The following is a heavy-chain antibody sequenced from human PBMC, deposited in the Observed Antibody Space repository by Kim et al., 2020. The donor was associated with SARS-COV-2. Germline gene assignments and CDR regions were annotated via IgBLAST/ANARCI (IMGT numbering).Heavy chain of an antibody. D-gene: IGHD3-16*02. CDR1: GFSFSSYA. CDR2: IGGTGGSK. CDR3: ARHYREHDY. J-gene: IGHJ4*02. Sequence: GGSLRLSCAASGFSFSSYAMTWVRQAPGQGLEWVSAIGGTGGSKLYADSVKGRFTISRDNSKNTVYLEMNSLRAEDTAVYYCARHYREHDYGGEGTLVT. V-gene: IGHV3-23*01.